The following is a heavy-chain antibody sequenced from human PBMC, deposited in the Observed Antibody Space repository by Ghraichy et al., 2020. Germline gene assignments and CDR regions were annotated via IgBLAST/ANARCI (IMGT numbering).Heavy chain of an antibody. CDR2: INHSGST. CDR3: ARKIPAAPIDY. J-gene: IGHJ4*02. CDR1: GGSFSGYY. V-gene: IGHV4-34*01. D-gene: IGHD2-2*01. Sequence: LETLSLTCAVYGGSFSGYYWSWIRQPPGKGLEWIGEINHSGSTNYNPSLKSRVTISVDTSKNQFSLKLSSVTAADTAVYYCARKIPAAPIDYWGQGTLVTVSS.